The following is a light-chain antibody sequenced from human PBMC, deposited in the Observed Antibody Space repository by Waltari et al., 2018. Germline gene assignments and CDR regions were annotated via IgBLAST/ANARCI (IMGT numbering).Light chain of an antibody. J-gene: IGLJ1*01. CDR3: AAWDDSLTAYV. CDR2: GDD. CDR1: TSNIGTNT. V-gene: IGLV1-44*01. Sequence: QSVLTQTPSAAGTPGQRVTMFCSGSTSNIGTNTVNWYQQLPGTAPKLLIYGDDQRPSWVPDRFAGSKSDTAASLVISGLRSEDEGEYFCAAWDDSLTAYVFGTGTKVTVL.